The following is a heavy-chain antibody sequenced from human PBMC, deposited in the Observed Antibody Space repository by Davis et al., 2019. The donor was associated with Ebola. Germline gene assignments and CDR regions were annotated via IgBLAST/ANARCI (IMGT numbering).Heavy chain of an antibody. J-gene: IGHJ6*02. CDR1: GFTFDDYA. Sequence: SLKISCAASGFTFDDYAMHWVRQAPGKGLEWVSGISWNSGSIGYADSVKGRFTISRDNAKNSLYLQMNSLRAEDTALYHCARGGIAAAPSYYYYGMDVWGQGTTVTVSS. V-gene: IGHV3-9*01. CDR2: ISWNSGSI. CDR3: ARGGIAAAPSYYYYGMDV. D-gene: IGHD6-13*01.